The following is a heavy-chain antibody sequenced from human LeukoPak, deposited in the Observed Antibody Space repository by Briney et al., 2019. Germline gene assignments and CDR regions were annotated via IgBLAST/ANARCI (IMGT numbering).Heavy chain of an antibody. Sequence: SETLSLTCTVSGGSISSYYRSWIRQPAGKGLEWIGRIYTSGSTNYNPSLKSRVTMSVDTSKNQFSLKLSSVTAADTAVYYCARDGGYSGYDSGYYYYYGMDVWGQGTTVTVSS. CDR3: ARDGGYSGYDSGYYYYYGMDV. D-gene: IGHD5-12*01. CDR1: GGSISSYY. J-gene: IGHJ6*02. CDR2: IYTSGST. V-gene: IGHV4-4*07.